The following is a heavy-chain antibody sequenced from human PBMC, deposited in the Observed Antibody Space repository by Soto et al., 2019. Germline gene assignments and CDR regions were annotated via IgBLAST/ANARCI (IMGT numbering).Heavy chain of an antibody. J-gene: IGHJ5*02. CDR3: ARDRGLAYCGGDCHTFDP. Sequence: QVQLQESGPGLVKPSQTLSLTCTVSGGSISSGGYYWSWIRQHPGKGLEWIGYIYYSGSTYYNPSLKSRVTISVDTSKNQFSMKLSSVTAADTAVYYCARDRGLAYCGGDCHTFDPWGQGTLVTVSS. CDR2: IYYSGST. CDR1: GGSISSGGYY. V-gene: IGHV4-31*03. D-gene: IGHD2-21*02.